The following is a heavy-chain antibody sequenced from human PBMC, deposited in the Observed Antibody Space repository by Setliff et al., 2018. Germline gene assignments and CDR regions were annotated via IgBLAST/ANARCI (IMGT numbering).Heavy chain of an antibody. Sequence: PSETLSLTCTVSGGSISSGDYYWSWIRQPPGKGLEWIGYIYSSGSTYYNPPLKSRVSISVDTSKNQFSLKLSSVTAADTAVYYCAREQWLDPPGYYYMDVWAKGTTVTVSS. D-gene: IGHD6-19*01. J-gene: IGHJ6*03. CDR2: IYSSGST. CDR3: AREQWLDPPGYYYMDV. V-gene: IGHV4-30-4*08. CDR1: GGSISSGDYY.